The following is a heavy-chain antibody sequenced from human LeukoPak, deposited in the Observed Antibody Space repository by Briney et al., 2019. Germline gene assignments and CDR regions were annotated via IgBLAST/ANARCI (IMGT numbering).Heavy chain of an antibody. CDR1: GGSISSYY. D-gene: IGHD2-2*01. J-gene: IGHJ6*02. Sequence: SETLSLTCTVSGGSISSYYWSWIRQPPGKGLEWIGYIYYSGSTNYNPSLKSRVNISVDTSKNQFSLKVSSVTAADTAVYYCAGENDVTGNALDVWGQGTTVTVSS. CDR3: AGENDVTGNALDV. V-gene: IGHV4-59*01. CDR2: IYYSGST.